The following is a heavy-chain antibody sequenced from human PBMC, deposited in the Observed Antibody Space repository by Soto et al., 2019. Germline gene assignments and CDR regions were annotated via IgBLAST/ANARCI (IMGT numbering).Heavy chain of an antibody. CDR3: ARAQYYDSSGLCMDV. CDR2: ISSSSSYI. D-gene: IGHD3-22*01. CDR1: GFNFSSYS. V-gene: IGHV3-21*01. Sequence: GGPLSHSCAASGFNFSSYSMNWVRPAPGKGLEWVSSISSSSSYIYYADSVKGRFTISRDNAKNSLYLQMNSLRAEDTAVYYCARAQYYDSSGLCMDVWGQGTTVTVSS. J-gene: IGHJ6*02.